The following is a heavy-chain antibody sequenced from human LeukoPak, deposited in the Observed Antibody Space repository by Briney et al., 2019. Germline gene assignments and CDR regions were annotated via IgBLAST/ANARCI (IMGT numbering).Heavy chain of an antibody. CDR2: IYYSGST. J-gene: IGHJ4*02. CDR1: GGSISSYY. D-gene: IGHD1-26*01. CDR3: ARRASGTYSYYFDS. Sequence: ASEPLSLTCTVSGGSISSYYWTWIRQSPGKGLEWIGYIYYSGSTNYNPSLKSRVTISVDTSKNQFSLKLTSVTAADTALYYCARRASGTYSYYFDSWGQGTLVTVSS. V-gene: IGHV4-59*08.